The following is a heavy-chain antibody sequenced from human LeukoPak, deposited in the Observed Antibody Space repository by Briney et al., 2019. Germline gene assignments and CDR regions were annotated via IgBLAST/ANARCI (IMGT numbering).Heavy chain of an antibody. J-gene: IGHJ4*02. CDR1: GGSINNDY. Sequence: SETLSLTCTVSGGSINNDYWSWIRQPPGKGLEWIGYIYYSGSRSTNYNPSLKSRVTISVDTSKNQFSLKLSSVTAADTAVYYCARRGGHGGSFDYWGQGTLVTVSS. CDR3: ARRGGHGGSFDY. V-gene: IGHV4-59*08. CDR2: IYYSGSRST. D-gene: IGHD4-23*01.